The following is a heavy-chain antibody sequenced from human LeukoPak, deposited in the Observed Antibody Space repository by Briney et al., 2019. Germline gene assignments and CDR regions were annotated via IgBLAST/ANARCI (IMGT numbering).Heavy chain of an antibody. J-gene: IGHJ3*02. Sequence: ASVKVSCKASGYTFTSYDINWVRQATGQGLEWMGWMNPNSGNTGYAQKFQGRVTMTRNTSISTAYMELSSLRSEDTAVYYCARGRDIGDFDWLLAGGAFDIWGQGTMVTVSS. CDR3: ARGRDIGDFDWLLAGGAFDI. CDR2: MNPNSGNT. D-gene: IGHD3-9*01. V-gene: IGHV1-8*01. CDR1: GYTFTSYD.